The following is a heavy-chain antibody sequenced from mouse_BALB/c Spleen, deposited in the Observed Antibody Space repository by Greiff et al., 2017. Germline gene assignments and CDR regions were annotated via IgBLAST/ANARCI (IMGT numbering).Heavy chain of an antibody. CDR1: GYSITSGYY. J-gene: IGHJ1*01. CDR3: ARGNYYGYVGYFDV. CDR2: ISYDGSN. Sequence: ESGPGLVKPSQSLSLTCSVTGYSITSGYYWNWIRQFPGNKLEWMGYISYDGSNNYNPSLKNRISITRDTSKNQFFLKLNSVTTEDTATYYCARGNYYGYVGYFDVWGAGTTVTVSS. V-gene: IGHV3-6*02. D-gene: IGHD1-2*01.